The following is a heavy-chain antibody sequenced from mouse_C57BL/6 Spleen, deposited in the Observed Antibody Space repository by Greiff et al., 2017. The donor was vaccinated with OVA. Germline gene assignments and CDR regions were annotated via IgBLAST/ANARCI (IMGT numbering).Heavy chain of an antibody. CDR1: GYTFTSYW. CDR2: IDPSDSYT. Sequence: VQLQQPGAELVRPGTSVKLSCKASGYTFTSYWMHWVKQRPGQGLEWIGVIDPSDSYTNYNQKFKGKATLTVDTSSSTAYMQLSSLTSEDSAVYYCASYDYDGYWGQGTTLTVSS. J-gene: IGHJ2*01. D-gene: IGHD2-4*01. V-gene: IGHV1-59*01. CDR3: ASYDYDGY.